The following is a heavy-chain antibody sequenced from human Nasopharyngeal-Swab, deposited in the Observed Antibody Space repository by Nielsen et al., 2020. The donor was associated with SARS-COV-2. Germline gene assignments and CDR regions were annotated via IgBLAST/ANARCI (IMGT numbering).Heavy chain of an antibody. CDR2: IKSKTDGGTT. Sequence: GESLKISCAASGFTFSNAWMSWVRQAPGKGLEWVGRIKSKTDGGTTDYAAPVKGRFTISRDDSKNTLYLQMNSLKTEDTAVYYCTTGGRWELRPIDYWGQGTLVTVFS. V-gene: IGHV3-15*01. J-gene: IGHJ4*02. CDR3: TTGGRWELRPIDY. D-gene: IGHD1-26*01. CDR1: GFTFSNAW.